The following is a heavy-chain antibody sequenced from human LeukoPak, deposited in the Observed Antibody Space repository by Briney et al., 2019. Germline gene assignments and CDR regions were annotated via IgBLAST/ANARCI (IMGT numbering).Heavy chain of an antibody. V-gene: IGHV3-7*01. J-gene: IGHJ4*02. Sequence: GGSLRLSCAASEFTFSTYWISWVRQAPGKGLEWVANIKKDGSEKYYVNSVKGRFTISRDNAKNSLYLQMNSLRAEDTAIYYCAREDDWNYEDYWGQGTLVTVSS. CDR1: EFTFSTYW. CDR3: AREDDWNYEDY. D-gene: IGHD1-7*01. CDR2: IKKDGSEK.